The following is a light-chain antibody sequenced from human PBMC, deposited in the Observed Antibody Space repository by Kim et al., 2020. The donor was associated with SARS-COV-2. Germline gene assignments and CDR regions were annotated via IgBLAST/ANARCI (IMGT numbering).Light chain of an antibody. CDR1: SSNIGAGYD. Sequence: QRVTISCTGSSSNIGAGYDVHWYQQVPGTAPKLLIYDKGDRPSGVPDRFSGSKSGTSASLAITGLQAEDEADYYCQSYDNSLSGYVFGSGTQLTVL. J-gene: IGLJ1*01. CDR3: QSYDNSLSGYV. V-gene: IGLV1-40*01. CDR2: DKG.